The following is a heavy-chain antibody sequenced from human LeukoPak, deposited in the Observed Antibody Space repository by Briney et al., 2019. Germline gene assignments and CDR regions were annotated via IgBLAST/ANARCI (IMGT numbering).Heavy chain of an antibody. D-gene: IGHD3-3*01. CDR2: ISDSGSGT. Sequence: GGSLRLSCPASGFTFSSYAMSWVRQAPGKGLEWVSSISDSGSGTYYADSVKGRFTISRDNSKNTLYLQMNSLRAEDTAVYYCAKDQTYYDFWSGYYLFDGMDVWGQGTTVTVSS. V-gene: IGHV3-23*01. CDR3: AKDQTYYDFWSGYYLFDGMDV. J-gene: IGHJ6*02. CDR1: GFTFSSYA.